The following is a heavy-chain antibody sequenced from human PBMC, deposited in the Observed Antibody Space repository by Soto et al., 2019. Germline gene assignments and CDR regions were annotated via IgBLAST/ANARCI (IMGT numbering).Heavy chain of an antibody. J-gene: IGHJ3*02. CDR3: ARFEQGWLAHDASDI. Sequence: QVQLQESGPGLVKPSETLSLTCTVSGGSISSYYWSWIRQPPGKGLEWIGYIYYSGSPNYNPSLKRRCTISVDTSKNQFALKLRSVTAADTAVYYCARFEQGWLAHDASDIWSQGTLVTVSS. V-gene: IGHV4-59*01. D-gene: IGHD6-19*01. CDR2: IYYSGSP. CDR1: GGSISSYY.